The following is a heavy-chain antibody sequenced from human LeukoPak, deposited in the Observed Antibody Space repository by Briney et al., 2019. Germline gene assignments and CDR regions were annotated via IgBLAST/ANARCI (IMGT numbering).Heavy chain of an antibody. Sequence: SSETLSLTCTVSGGSISSSSDYWGWIRQPPGKGLEWIGSIYYSGSTYYNPSLKSRVPISVDTSKNQFSLKLSSVTAADTAVYYCAREGYYGSGYPFDYWGQGTLVTVSS. CDR2: IYYSGST. D-gene: IGHD3-10*01. J-gene: IGHJ4*02. V-gene: IGHV4-39*07. CDR3: AREGYYGSGYPFDY. CDR1: GGSISSSSDY.